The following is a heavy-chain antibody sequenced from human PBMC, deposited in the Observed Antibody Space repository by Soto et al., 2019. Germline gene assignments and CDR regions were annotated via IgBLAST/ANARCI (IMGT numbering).Heavy chain of an antibody. D-gene: IGHD6-19*01. CDR3: ASGGRLAYFQH. CDR1: GGSFSGYY. J-gene: IGHJ1*01. CDR2: INHSGST. V-gene: IGHV4-34*01. Sequence: SETLSLTCAVYGGSFSGYYWSWIRQPPGKGLEWIGEINHSGSTNYNPSLKSRVTISVDTSKNQFSLKLSSVTAADTAVYYCASGGRLAYFQHWGQGTLVTVSS.